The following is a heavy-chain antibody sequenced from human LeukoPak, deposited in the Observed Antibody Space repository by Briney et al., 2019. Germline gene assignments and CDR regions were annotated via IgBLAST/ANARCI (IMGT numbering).Heavy chain of an antibody. CDR1: GFTFSNYG. J-gene: IGHJ4*02. Sequence: GALRPSCAASGFTFSNYGMSWVRQAPGKGLQWVSAISGSGLNTFYADSVKGRFTISRDNSKSTLFLQMNSLRAEDTAFYYCARDFRGTQDWGQGTLVSVSS. CDR2: ISGSGLNT. CDR3: ARDFRGTQD. V-gene: IGHV3-23*01. D-gene: IGHD3-10*01.